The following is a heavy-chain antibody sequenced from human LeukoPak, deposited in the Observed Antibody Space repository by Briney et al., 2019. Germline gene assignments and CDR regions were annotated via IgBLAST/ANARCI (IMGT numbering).Heavy chain of an antibody. CDR3: ARVGRDIGTPSFDY. J-gene: IGHJ4*02. Sequence: ASVKVSCKASGGTFSSYAISWVRQAPGQGLEWMGGIIPIFGTANYAQKFQGRVTITADESTSTAYMELSSLRSEDTAVYYCARVGRDIGTPSFDYWGQGTLVTVSS. V-gene: IGHV1-69*13. D-gene: IGHD5-12*01. CDR2: IIPIFGTA. CDR1: GGTFSSYA.